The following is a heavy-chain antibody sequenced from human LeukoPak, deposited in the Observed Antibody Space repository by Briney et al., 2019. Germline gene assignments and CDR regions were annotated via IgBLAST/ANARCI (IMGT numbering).Heavy chain of an antibody. CDR3: ARGAKYYYDSSGSFDY. CDR1: GYTFTGYY. D-gene: IGHD3-22*01. CDR2: INPNSGGT. V-gene: IGHV1-2*02. J-gene: IGHJ4*02. Sequence: GASVKVSCKASGYTFTGYYMHWVRQAPGQGLEWMGWINPNSGGTNYAQKFQGRVTMTRDTSISTAYMELSRLRSDDTAVYYCARGAKYYYDSSGSFDYWGQGTLVTVSS.